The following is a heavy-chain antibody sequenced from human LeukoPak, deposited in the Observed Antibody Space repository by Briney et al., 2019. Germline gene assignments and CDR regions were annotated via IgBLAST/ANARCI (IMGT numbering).Heavy chain of an antibody. CDR1: GFTFSSYA. CDR3: ANLAYQGATNWFDR. CDR2: ISGSGGST. Sequence: PGGSLRLSCAASGFTFSSYAIRWVRPAPGKGLEWVSAISGSGGSTYYADSVKGRFTISRDNSKNTLYLQMNSLRAEDTAVYYCANLAYQGATNWFDRWGQGTLVTVSS. V-gene: IGHV3-23*01. J-gene: IGHJ5*02.